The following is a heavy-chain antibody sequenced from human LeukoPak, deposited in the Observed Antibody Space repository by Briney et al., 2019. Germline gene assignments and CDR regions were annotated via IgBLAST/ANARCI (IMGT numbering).Heavy chain of an antibody. CDR1: GFTFRSYG. V-gene: IGHV3-23*01. J-gene: IGHJ6*03. CDR3: AKEAVARVYYYYYMDV. CDR2: ISGSGGSP. Sequence: GGSLRLSCAASGFTFRSYGMTWVRQAPGKGLQWVATISGSGGSPYYADSVKGRFTISRDNSKNTLYLQMNSLRAEDTAVYYCAKEAVARVYYYYYMDVWGKGTTVTISS. D-gene: IGHD6-19*01.